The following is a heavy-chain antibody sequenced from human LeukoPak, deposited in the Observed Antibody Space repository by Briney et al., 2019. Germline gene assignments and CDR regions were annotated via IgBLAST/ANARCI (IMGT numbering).Heavy chain of an antibody. CDR1: GFTFSSYE. CDR2: ISYDGSNK. V-gene: IGHV3-30*04. Sequence: GGSLRLSCAASGFTFSSYEMNWVRQAPGKGLEWVAVISYDGSNKYYADSVKGRFTISRDNSKNTLYLQMNSLRAEDTAAYYCARETRLLDYWGQGTLVTVSS. CDR3: ARETRLLDY. J-gene: IGHJ4*02.